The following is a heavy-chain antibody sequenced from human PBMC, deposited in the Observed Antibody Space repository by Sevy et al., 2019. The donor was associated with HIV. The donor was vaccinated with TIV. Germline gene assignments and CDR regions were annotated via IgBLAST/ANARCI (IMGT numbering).Heavy chain of an antibody. CDR3: ARESVRYDRTDY. Sequence: SETLSLTCTVPGGSVSSGSYYWSWIRQPPGKGLEWIGYIYYSGSTNYNPSLKSRVTISVDTSKNQFSLKLSSVTAADTAVYYCARESVRYDRTDYWGQGTLVTVSS. J-gene: IGHJ4*02. D-gene: IGHD3-3*01. CDR2: IYYSGST. V-gene: IGHV4-61*01. CDR1: GGSVSSGSYY.